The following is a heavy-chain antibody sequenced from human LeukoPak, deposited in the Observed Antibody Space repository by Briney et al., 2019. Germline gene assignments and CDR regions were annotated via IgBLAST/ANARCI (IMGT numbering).Heavy chain of an antibody. CDR3: VKGSGSGWYGY. CDR2: ISSNGNRA. V-gene: IGHV3-64D*08. CDR1: GFTFSSYS. D-gene: IGHD6-19*01. J-gene: IGHJ4*02. Sequence: PGGSLRLSCSASGFTFSSYSMHWVRQAPGKGLEYVSAISSNGNRAYYADSVKGRFTISRDNSENTLYLQMSSLRAEDTAVYYCVKGSGSGWYGYWGQGTLVTVSS.